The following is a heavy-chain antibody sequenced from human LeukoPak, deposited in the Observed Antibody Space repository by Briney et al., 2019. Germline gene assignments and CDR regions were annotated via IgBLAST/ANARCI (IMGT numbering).Heavy chain of an antibody. CDR2: ISYDGSNK. J-gene: IGHJ4*02. CDR1: GFTFSSYA. V-gene: IGHV3-30-3*01. D-gene: IGHD1-26*01. Sequence: PGGSLRLSCAASGFTFSSYAMHWVRQAPGKGLEWVAVISYDGSNKYYADSVKGRFTISRDNAKNSLYLQMNSLRDEGTAVYYCARSSGSYYEVGVLKYWGQGTLVTVSS. CDR3: ARSSGSYYEVGVLKY.